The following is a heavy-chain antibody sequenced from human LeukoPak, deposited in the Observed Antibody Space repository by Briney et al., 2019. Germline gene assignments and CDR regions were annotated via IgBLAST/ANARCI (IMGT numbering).Heavy chain of an antibody. CDR3: ARDTGIAVAGTVEN. Sequence: PSQTLSLTCTVSGGSISSGSYYWSWIRQPAGKGLEWIGRIYTSGSTNYNPSLKSRVTISVDTSKNQFSLKLSSVTAADTAVYYCARDTGIAVAGTVENWGQGTLVTVSS. J-gene: IGHJ4*02. CDR2: IYTSGST. CDR1: GGSISSGSYY. V-gene: IGHV4-61*02. D-gene: IGHD6-19*01.